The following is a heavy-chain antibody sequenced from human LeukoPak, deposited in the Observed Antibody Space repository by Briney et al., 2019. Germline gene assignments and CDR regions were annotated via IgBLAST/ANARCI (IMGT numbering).Heavy chain of an antibody. Sequence: SETLSLTCAVYGGSFSGYYWSWIRQPPGKGLEWIGKINHSGSTNYNPSLKSRVTISVDTSKNQFSLKLSSVTAADTAVYYCARVMNGDIVVVPAANYYYYYMDVWGKGTTVTVSS. D-gene: IGHD2-2*01. J-gene: IGHJ6*03. CDR1: GGSFSGYY. V-gene: IGHV4-34*01. CDR2: INHSGST. CDR3: ARVMNGDIVVVPAANYYYYYMDV.